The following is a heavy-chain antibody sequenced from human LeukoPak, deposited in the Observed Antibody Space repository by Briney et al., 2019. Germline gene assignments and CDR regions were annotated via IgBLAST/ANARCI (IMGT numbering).Heavy chain of an antibody. CDR1: GGSFSGYY. CDR2: IYHSGST. J-gene: IGHJ4*02. V-gene: IGHV4-34*01. Sequence: SETLSLTCAVYGGSFSGYYWSWIRQPPGKGLEWIGEIYHSGSTNYNPSLKSRVTISVDTSKNQFSLKLSSVTAADTAVYYCARGEADEVVVAATFFDYWGQGTLVTVSS. D-gene: IGHD2-15*01. CDR3: ARGEADEVVVAATFFDY.